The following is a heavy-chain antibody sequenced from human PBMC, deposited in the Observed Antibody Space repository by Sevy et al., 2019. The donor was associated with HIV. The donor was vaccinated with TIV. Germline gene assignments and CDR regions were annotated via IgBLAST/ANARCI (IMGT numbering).Heavy chain of an antibody. CDR1: GGSFSGYY. D-gene: IGHD2-2*01. Sequence: SETLSLTCAVYGGSFSGYYWSWIRQPPGKGLEWIGEINHSGSTNYNPSLKSRVTISVDTSKNQFSLKLSSVTAADTAVYYCARGPCSDIYCSSHQLPTPPRIWGQGTMVTVSS. J-gene: IGHJ3*02. CDR3: ARGPCSDIYCSSHQLPTPPRI. V-gene: IGHV4-34*01. CDR2: INHSGST.